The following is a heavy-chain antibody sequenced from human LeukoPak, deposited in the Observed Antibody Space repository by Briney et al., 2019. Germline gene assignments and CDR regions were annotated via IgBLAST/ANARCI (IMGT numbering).Heavy chain of an antibody. J-gene: IGHJ4*02. CDR2: ISSSGSTI. V-gene: IGHV3-48*03. CDR3: ARISSLAVAGIN. Sequence: PGGSLRLSCAASGFTFSSYEMNWVRQAPGKGRGWVSYISSSGSTIYYADSVKGRFTISRDNAKNSLYLQMNSLRAEDTAVYYCARISSLAVAGINWGQGTLVTVSS. CDR1: GFTFSSYE. D-gene: IGHD6-19*01.